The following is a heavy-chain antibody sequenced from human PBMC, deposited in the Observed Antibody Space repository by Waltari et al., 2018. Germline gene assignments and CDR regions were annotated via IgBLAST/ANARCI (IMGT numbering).Heavy chain of an antibody. CDR3: ARSNSYSPFDY. CDR2: IRNRGNSYTT. Sequence: EVQLVESGGGLVQPGGSLRLSCAASGFTFSDHYMDWVRQAPGKGLEWVGRIRNRGNSYTTEYAASGKGRFTISRDDSKNSLCLQMNSLETEDTAVYYCARSNSYSPFDYWGQGILVTVSS. CDR1: GFTFSDHY. J-gene: IGHJ4*02. V-gene: IGHV3-72*01. D-gene: IGHD3-16*02.